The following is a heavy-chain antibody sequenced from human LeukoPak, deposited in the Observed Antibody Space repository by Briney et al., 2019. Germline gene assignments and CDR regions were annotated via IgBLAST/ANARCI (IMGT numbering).Heavy chain of an antibody. J-gene: IGHJ4*02. Sequence: ASVKVSCKASGGTFSSYAISWVRQAPGQGLEWMGRIIPILGIANYAQKFQGRVTITADKSTSTAYMELSSLRSEDTAVYYCAREIYDSSGYPDYWGQGTLVTVSS. D-gene: IGHD3-22*01. CDR2: IIPILGIA. CDR1: GGTFSSYA. V-gene: IGHV1-69*04. CDR3: AREIYDSSGYPDY.